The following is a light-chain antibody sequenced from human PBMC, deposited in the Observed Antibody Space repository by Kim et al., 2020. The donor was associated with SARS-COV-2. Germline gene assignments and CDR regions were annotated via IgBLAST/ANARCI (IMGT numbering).Light chain of an antibody. V-gene: IGLV2-14*03. J-gene: IGLJ3*02. Sequence: QSITISCTGTRSDVSGYNYVSWYQQHPGKAPILMIYDVSNRPSGVSNRFSGSKSGNTASLTISGLQAEDEADYYCSSYTSSSTLVVFGGGTQLTVL. CDR3: SSYTSSSTLVV. CDR1: RSDVSGYNY. CDR2: DVS.